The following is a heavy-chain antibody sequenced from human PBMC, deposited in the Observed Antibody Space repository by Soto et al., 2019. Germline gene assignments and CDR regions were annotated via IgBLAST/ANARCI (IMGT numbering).Heavy chain of an antibody. D-gene: IGHD5-18*01. CDR2: INPSGGST. CDR3: ARNTAMAYFDY. CDR1: GYTFTSYY. V-gene: IGHV1-46*01. J-gene: IGHJ4*02. Sequence: ASVKVSCKASGYTFTSYYMHWVRQAPGQGLEWMGIINPSGGSTSYAQKFQGRVTMTRDTSTSIVYMELSSLRSEDTAVYYCARNTAMAYFDYWGQGTLVTVSS.